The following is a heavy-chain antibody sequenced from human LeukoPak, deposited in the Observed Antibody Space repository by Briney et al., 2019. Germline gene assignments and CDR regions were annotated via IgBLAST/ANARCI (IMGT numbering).Heavy chain of an antibody. CDR2: ISYDGSNK. Sequence: PGGSLRLSCAASGFTFSSYAMHWVRQAPGKGLEWVAVISYDGSNKYYADSVKGLFTISRDNSKNTLYLQMDSLRAEDTAVYYCARERFIFDYWGQGTLVTVSS. CDR3: ARERFIFDY. CDR1: GFTFSSYA. V-gene: IGHV3-30-3*01. D-gene: IGHD3-3*01. J-gene: IGHJ4*02.